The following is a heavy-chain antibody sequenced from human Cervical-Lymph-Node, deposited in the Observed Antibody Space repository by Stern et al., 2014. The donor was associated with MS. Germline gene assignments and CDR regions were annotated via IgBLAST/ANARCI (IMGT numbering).Heavy chain of an antibody. CDR3: ARTRSSGWFDGFDT. Sequence: DQLVESGAEVKKPGSSVRVSCNASGGTFSSYAINWVRQAPGQGLQWMGGIIPMLGTNYARQFQARVTITADKSTNTVHMELSGLTFDDTAVYYCARTRSSGWFDGFDTWGQGTLVAVSS. CDR2: IIPMLGT. CDR1: GGTFSSYA. J-gene: IGHJ3*02. D-gene: IGHD6-19*01. V-gene: IGHV1-69*06.